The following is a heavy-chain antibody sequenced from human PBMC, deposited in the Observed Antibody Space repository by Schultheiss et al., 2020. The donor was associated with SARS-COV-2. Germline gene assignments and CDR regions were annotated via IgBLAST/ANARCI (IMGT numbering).Heavy chain of an antibody. J-gene: IGHJ4*02. V-gene: IGHV4-59*12. Sequence: SETLSLTCTVSGGSISSYYWSWIRQPPGKGLEWIGYIYYSGSTNYNPSLKSRVTISVDTSKNQFSLKLSSVTAADTAVYYCARANRGIDSSGYRNDYWGQGTLVTVSS. CDR3: ARANRGIDSSGYRNDY. D-gene: IGHD3-22*01. CDR2: IYYSGST. CDR1: GGSISSYY.